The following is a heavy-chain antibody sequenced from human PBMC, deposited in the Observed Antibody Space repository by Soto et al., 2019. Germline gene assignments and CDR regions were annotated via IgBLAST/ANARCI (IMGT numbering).Heavy chain of an antibody. J-gene: IGHJ6*02. V-gene: IGHV1-69*01. CDR1: GVTFTNYA. Sequence: QVQLVQSGAEVKKPGSSVKVSCEASGVTFTNYAISWVRQAPGQGLEWMGGIVPICHSPSYAQKFHGRVTITADESTSTAYMELSSLTSEDTALYFCARSLEMATNNSYYSYDVGVWGPGTSVTVSS. D-gene: IGHD5-12*01. CDR2: IVPICHSP. CDR3: ARSLEMATNNSYYSYDVGV.